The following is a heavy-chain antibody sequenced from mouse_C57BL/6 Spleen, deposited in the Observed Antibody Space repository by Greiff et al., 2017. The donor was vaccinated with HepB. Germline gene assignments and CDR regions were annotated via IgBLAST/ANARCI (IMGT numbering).Heavy chain of an antibody. CDR2: IRNKANNNAT. J-gene: IGHJ1*03. Sequence: EVKLEESGGGLVQPGGSMKLSCAASGFTFSDAWMDWVRQSPEKGLEWVAEIRNKANNNATYYAVSVKGRCTISRDDSKSSVYLQMNSLRAEDTGFYYCTRDYDGDWYFDVWGTGTTVTVSS. D-gene: IGHD2-4*01. CDR3: TRDYDGDWYFDV. V-gene: IGHV6-6*01. CDR1: GFTFSDAW.